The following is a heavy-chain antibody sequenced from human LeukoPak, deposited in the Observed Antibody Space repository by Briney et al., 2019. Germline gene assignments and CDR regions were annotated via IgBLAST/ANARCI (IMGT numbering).Heavy chain of an antibody. J-gene: IGHJ3*02. Sequence: GGSLRLSCAASRFAFSSYWMSWVRQAPGKGLEWVANMKIDGGDKYYVGSVKGRFTISGDNAKNSLYLQMNSLRADDTAVYYCARGSRGAFDIWGQGTMVTVSS. V-gene: IGHV3-7*01. CDR1: RFAFSSYW. CDR3: ARGSRGAFDI. CDR2: MKIDGGDK. D-gene: IGHD6-19*01.